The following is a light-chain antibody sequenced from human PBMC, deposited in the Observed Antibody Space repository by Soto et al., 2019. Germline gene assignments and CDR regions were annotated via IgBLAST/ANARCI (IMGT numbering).Light chain of an antibody. CDR1: SSDVGGYNY. CDR2: DVS. Sequence: QSALTQPRSVSGSPGQSVTISCTGTSSDVGGYNYFSWYQQHPGKAPKVMIYDVSERPSGVPDRFSGSKSGNTASLTISGLQAEDDADYYCCSYAGSPRYVLGTGTKLTVL. J-gene: IGLJ1*01. V-gene: IGLV2-11*01. CDR3: CSYAGSPRYV.